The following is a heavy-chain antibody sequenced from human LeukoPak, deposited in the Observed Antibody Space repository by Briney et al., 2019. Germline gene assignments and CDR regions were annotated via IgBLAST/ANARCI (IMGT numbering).Heavy chain of an antibody. CDR2: ISYDGSNK. CDR1: GFTFSSYG. Sequence: GGSLRLSCAASGFTFSSYGMHWVRQAPGKGLEWVAVISYDGSNKYYADSVKGRFTISRDNSKNTLYLQMNSLRPEDTAVYYCAKIRAYYYLDQWGQGTLVTVSS. J-gene: IGHJ4*02. CDR3: AKIRAYYYLDQ. V-gene: IGHV3-30*18. D-gene: IGHD2/OR15-2a*01.